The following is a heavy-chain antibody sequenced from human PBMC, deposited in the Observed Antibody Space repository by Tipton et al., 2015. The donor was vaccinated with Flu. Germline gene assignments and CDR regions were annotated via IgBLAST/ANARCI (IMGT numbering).Heavy chain of an antibody. CDR1: GGPLSSFY. V-gene: IGHV4-4*07. D-gene: IGHD3-10*01. CDR2: IYSSGST. J-gene: IGHJ4*02. Sequence: TLSLTCTVSGGPLSSFYWSWIRQPAGKGLEYIGRIYSSGSTNYNPSFKGRVSMSLDASKTQFSLNLNSVTAADTAMYYCARGSGSGTHVMFDYWGQGTLVTVSS. CDR3: ARGSGSGTHVMFDY.